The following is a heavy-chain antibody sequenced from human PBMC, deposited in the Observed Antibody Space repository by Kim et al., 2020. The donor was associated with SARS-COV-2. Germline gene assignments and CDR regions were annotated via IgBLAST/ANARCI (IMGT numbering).Heavy chain of an antibody. D-gene: IGHD3-10*01. V-gene: IGHV3-23*01. Sequence: GGSLRLSCAASGFTFSSYAMSWVRQAPGKGLEWVSAISGSGGSTYYADSVKGRFTISRDNSKNTLYLQMNSLRAEDTAVYYCAKDRPDFFARITMVRGVENDAFDIWGQGTMVTVYS. J-gene: IGHJ3*02. CDR1: GFTFSSYA. CDR3: AKDRPDFFARITMVRGVENDAFDI. CDR2: ISGSGGST.